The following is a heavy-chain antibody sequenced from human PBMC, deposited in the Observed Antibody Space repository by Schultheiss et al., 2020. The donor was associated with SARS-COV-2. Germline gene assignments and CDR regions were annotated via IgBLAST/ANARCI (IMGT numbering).Heavy chain of an antibody. CDR2: IYYSGST. Sequence: SETLSLTCTVSGGSISSSSYYWGWIRQPPGKGLEWIGYIYYSGSTYYNPSLKSRVTISVDTSKNQFSLKLSSVTAADTAVYYCARQGSRYPLDYWGQGTLVTVSS. V-gene: IGHV4-39*01. J-gene: IGHJ4*02. CDR3: ARQGSRYPLDY. CDR1: GGSISSSSYY. D-gene: IGHD3-16*02.